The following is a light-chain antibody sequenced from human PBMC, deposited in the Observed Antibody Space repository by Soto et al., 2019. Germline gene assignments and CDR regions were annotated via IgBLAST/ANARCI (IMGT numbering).Light chain of an antibody. CDR1: ESISSNS. Sequence: EIVLTQSPGTLSLSPGDSATLSCRASESISSNSLAWYQQKPGQAPRLLVYGGSRRAPGIPDRXXXXXXXXXXXXXVARLEPDDFAVYYCQQYGSSPGTFGQGTKVDIK. CDR3: QQYGSSPGT. V-gene: IGKV3-20*01. J-gene: IGKJ1*01. CDR2: GGS.